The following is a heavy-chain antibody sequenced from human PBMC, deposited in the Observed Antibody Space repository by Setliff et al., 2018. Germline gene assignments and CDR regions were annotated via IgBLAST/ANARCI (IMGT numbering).Heavy chain of an antibody. J-gene: IGHJ5*02. CDR3: ARVTNWGLDLRFDP. CDR1: GDSIRSYY. V-gene: IGHV4-59*01. Sequence: PSETLSLTCTVSGDSIRSYYWSWIRQPPGKGLACIGYIYYSGSTNYNPSLKSRVTMSVATFENHFSLKLNSLTAADTAVYYCARVTNWGLDLRFDPWGQGILVTVSS. D-gene: IGHD7-27*01. CDR2: IYYSGST.